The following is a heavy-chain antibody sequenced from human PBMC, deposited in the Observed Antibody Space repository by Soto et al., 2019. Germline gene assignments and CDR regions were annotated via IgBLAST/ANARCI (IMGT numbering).Heavy chain of an antibody. J-gene: IGHJ4*02. CDR3: AKSITDRPFDY. V-gene: IGHV3-23*01. CDR2: ISGSGGNT. Sequence: GGSLRLSCTASGFSLSTSWMTWVRQAPGKGLEWVSAISGSGGNTYYADSVKGRFTISRDDSKNTLYLQMNSLRAEDTAVYYCAKSITDRPFDYWDQGALVTVSS. D-gene: IGHD6-6*01. CDR1: GFSLSTSW.